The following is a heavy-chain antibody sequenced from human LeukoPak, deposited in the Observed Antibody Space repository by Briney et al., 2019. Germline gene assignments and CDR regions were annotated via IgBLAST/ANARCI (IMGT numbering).Heavy chain of an antibody. V-gene: IGHV2-5*01. CDR2: IYWNDDK. Sequence: SGPTLVNPTQTLTLTCTFSGFSLSTSGVGVGWIRQPPGKALEWLALIYWNDDKRYSPSLKSRLTITKDTSKNQVVLTMTNMVPVDTVTYYCAHGSVLLWFGEVLTDHLDYWGQGTLVTVSS. CDR3: AHGSVLLWFGEVLTDHLDY. D-gene: IGHD3-10*01. J-gene: IGHJ4*02. CDR1: GFSLSTSGVG.